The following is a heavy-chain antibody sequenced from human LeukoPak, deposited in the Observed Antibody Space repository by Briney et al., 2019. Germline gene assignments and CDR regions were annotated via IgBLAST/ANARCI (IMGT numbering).Heavy chain of an antibody. CDR2: VYRRGST. J-gene: IGHJ3*02. CDR1: GDSISSNYC. D-gene: IGHD4-17*01. Sequence: PSGTLSLTCAVSGDSISSNYCWRWVRQFPGKGLERIGEVYRRGSTSYNPSLKSRVVISIDKSKNQYSLNLNSVTAADTAMYYCGRHAYGDSSAAFDIWGQGTMVIVSS. V-gene: IGHV4-4*02. CDR3: GRHAYGDSSAAFDI.